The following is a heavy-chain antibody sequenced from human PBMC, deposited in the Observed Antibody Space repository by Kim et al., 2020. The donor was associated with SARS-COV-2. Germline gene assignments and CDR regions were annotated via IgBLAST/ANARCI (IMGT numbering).Heavy chain of an antibody. CDR2: INHSGST. CDR3: ARGRRSSSSPGYYYGMDV. J-gene: IGHJ6*02. CDR1: GGSFSGYY. Sequence: SETLSLTCAVYGGSFSGYYWSWIRQPPGKGLEWIGEINHSGSTNYNPSLKSRVTISVDTSKNQFSLKLSSVTAADTAVYYCARGRRSSSSPGYYYGMDVWGQGTTVTVSS. V-gene: IGHV4-34*01. D-gene: IGHD6-6*01.